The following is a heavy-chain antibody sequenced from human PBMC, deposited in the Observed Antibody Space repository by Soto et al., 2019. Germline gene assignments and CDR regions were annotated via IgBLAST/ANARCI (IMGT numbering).Heavy chain of an antibody. CDR3: WVVIVRGFDY. J-gene: IGHJ4*02. Sequence: ASVKVSCKASGYSFTDYYLHWVRQAPGQGLEWMGWINPNSGGTNYAQKFQGRVTMTRDTSISTAYMELSRLRSDDTAVYYCWVVIVRGFDYWDQGTLVTISS. CDR1: GYSFTDYY. D-gene: IGHD3-22*01. CDR2: INPNSGGT. V-gene: IGHV1-2*02.